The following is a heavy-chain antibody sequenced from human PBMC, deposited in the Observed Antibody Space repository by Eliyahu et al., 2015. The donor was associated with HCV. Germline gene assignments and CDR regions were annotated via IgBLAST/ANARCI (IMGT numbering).Heavy chain of an antibody. CDR2: ISYAGSDK. CDR1: GFTFSSYG. CDR3: ARDWRAGAANDAYDI. V-gene: IGHV3-33*05. J-gene: IGHJ3*02. D-gene: IGHD6-19*01. Sequence: QLVESGGGVVQPGRSLRLSCVASGFTFSSYGIHWVRQAPGKGLEWVAVISYAGSDKYYADSVKGRFTISRDNSKDTVYLQMNSLRAEDTAVYYCARDWRAGAANDAYDIWGQGTMVTVSS.